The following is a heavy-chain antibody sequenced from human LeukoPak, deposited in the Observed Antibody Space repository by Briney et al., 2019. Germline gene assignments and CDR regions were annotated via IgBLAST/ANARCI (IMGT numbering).Heavy chain of an antibody. J-gene: IGHJ4*02. CDR2: ISGSGGST. CDR1: GFTFSSYA. CDR3: AKGGGKLLWFGELLFPYFDY. Sequence: PGGSLRLSCAASGFTFSSYAMSWVRQAPGKGLEWVSAISGSGGSTYYADSVKGRFTISRDNSKNTLYLQMNSQRAEDTAVYYCAKGGGKLLWFGELLFPYFDYWGQGTLVTVSS. V-gene: IGHV3-23*01. D-gene: IGHD3-10*01.